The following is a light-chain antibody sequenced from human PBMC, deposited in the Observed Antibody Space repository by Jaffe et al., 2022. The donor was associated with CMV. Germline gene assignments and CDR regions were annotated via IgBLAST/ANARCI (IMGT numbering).Light chain of an antibody. CDR1: SSDVGGYNL. Sequence: QSALTQPASMSGSPGQSITISCTGTSSDVGGYNLVSWYQQHPGKAPKLMIYEVSKRPSGVSNRFSGSKSVNTASLTISGLQPEDEADYYCCSYAGSRWVFGGGTKLTVL. J-gene: IGLJ3*02. V-gene: IGLV2-23*02. CDR2: EVS. CDR3: CSYAGSRWV.